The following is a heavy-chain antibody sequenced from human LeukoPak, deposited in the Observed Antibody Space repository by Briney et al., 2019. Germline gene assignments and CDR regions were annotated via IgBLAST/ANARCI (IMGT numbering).Heavy chain of an antibody. CDR3: ARTGELSAALDY. CDR2: IWYDGRNQ. D-gene: IGHD3-16*02. Sequence: GGSLRLSCAASGFTFSDYGMHWVRQAPGKGLEWVAVIWYDGRNQWYADSVKGRFTISRDNSQNTLDLQMNSLRAEDTTVYYCARTGELSAALDYWGQGTLVTVSS. V-gene: IGHV3-33*01. CDR1: GFTFSDYG. J-gene: IGHJ4*02.